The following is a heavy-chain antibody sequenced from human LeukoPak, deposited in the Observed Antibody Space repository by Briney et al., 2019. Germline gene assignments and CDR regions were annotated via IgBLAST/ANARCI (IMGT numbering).Heavy chain of an antibody. CDR1: GYTFTSYG. V-gene: IGHV1-18*01. CDR3: ARRGIAAAGTYHYYGMDV. J-gene: IGHJ6*02. Sequence: GASVKVSCKASGYTFTSYGISWVRQAPGQGLEWMGWISAYNGNTNYAQKLQGRVTMTTDTSTSTAYMELSSLRSEDTAVYYCARRGIAAAGTYHYYGMDVWGQGTTVTVSS. CDR2: ISAYNGNT. D-gene: IGHD6-13*01.